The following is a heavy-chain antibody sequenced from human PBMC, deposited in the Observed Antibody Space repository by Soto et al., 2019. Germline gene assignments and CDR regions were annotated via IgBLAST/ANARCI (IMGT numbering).Heavy chain of an antibody. CDR3: ARLLGGAGGWNPTGYHFDY. J-gene: IGHJ4*02. CDR2: IYSGGST. Sequence: GGSLRLSCAASGFTVSSNYMSWVRQAPGKGLEWVSVIYSGGSTYYADSVKGRFTISRHNSKNTLYLQMNSLRAEDTAVYYCARLLGGAGGWNPTGYHFDYWGQGTLVTVSS. D-gene: IGHD6-19*01. V-gene: IGHV3-53*04. CDR1: GFTVSSNY.